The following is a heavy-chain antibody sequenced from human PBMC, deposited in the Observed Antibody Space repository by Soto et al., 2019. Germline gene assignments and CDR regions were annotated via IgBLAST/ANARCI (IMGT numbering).Heavy chain of an antibody. J-gene: IGHJ6*03. CDR3: VRSPMVRGASGPGPMDV. D-gene: IGHD3-10*01. Sequence: QLHLVESGGGVVQPGRSPRLSCAASGFSFSTYGMHWVRQAPGKGLAWVAVIWYDGSNKYYADSVKGRFTISRDNSKNTLYLQMNSLRGEDTAVYYCVRSPMVRGASGPGPMDVWGKGTTVTVSS. V-gene: IGHV3-33*01. CDR2: IWYDGSNK. CDR1: GFSFSTYG.